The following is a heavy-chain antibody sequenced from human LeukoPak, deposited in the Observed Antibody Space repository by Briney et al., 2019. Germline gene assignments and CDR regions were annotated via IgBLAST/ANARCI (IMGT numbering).Heavy chain of an antibody. J-gene: IGHJ4*02. D-gene: IGHD2-2*01. CDR2: IKQDGSEK. V-gene: IGHV3-7*01. CDR1: GFTFSSYW. Sequence: GSLRLSCAASGFTFSSYWMSWVRQAPGKGLEWVANIKQDGSEKYYVDSVKGRFTISRDNAKNSLYLQMNSLRAEDTAVYYCARLGKCSSTSCYLFDYWGQGTLVTVSP. CDR3: ARLGKCSSTSCYLFDY.